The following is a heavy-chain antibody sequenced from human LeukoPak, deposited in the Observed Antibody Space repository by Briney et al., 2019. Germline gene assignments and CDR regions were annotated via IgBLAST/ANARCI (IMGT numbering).Heavy chain of an antibody. D-gene: IGHD1-26*01. V-gene: IGHV3-74*01. CDR2: INTDGTTT. CDR1: GFTFTDYW. CDR3: AREDYYASTFDY. Sequence: GGSLRLSCAASGFTFTDYWMHWVRQAPGKGLVWVSRINTDGTTTTYADSVKGRFTISRDNAKNTLYLQMNSLRAEDTAVYYCAREDYYASTFDYWGQGTLVTVSS. J-gene: IGHJ4*02.